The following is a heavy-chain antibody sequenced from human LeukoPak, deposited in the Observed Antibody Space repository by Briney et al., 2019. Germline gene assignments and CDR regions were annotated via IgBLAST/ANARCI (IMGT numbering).Heavy chain of an antibody. CDR3: ARDWVGVHAFDI. CDR1: GFTISSNY. CDR2: IYSGGST. D-gene: IGHD1-26*01. Sequence: GGSLRLSCAASGFTISSNYMSWVRQAPGKGLEWVSVIYSGGSTYYADSVKGRFTISRDNSKNTLYLQMNGLRAEDTAVYYCARDWVGVHAFDIWGQGTMATVSS. V-gene: IGHV3-66*01. J-gene: IGHJ3*02.